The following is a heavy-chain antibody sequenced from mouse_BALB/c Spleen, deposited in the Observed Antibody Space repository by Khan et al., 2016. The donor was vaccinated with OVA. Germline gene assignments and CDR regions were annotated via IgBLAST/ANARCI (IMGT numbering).Heavy chain of an antibody. CDR3: ARLAYYYNSEGFAY. V-gene: IGHV5-6*01. D-gene: IGHD1-1*01. CDR2: IISGGHYT. CDR1: GFTFSTYG. Sequence: EVELVESGGDLVKPGGSLKLSCAASGFTFSTYGMSWVRQTPDMRLEWVATIISGGHYTYYPDSVKGRFTISRDNAKNTLYLQMSSLKSEDTAIYYCARLAYYYNSEGFAYWGQGTLVTVSA. J-gene: IGHJ3*01.